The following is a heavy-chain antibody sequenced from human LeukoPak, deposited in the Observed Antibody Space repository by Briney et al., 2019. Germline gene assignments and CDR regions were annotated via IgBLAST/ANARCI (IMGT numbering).Heavy chain of an antibody. Sequence: MPGGSLRLSCAASGFTFSSYAMSWVRQAPGKGLEWVSSISSSSSYIYYADSVKGRFTISRDNAKNSLYLQMNSLRAEDTAVYYCARDGGSGGRMGPWGQGTLVTVSS. CDR3: ARDGGSGGRMGP. CDR2: ISSSSSYI. D-gene: IGHD2-15*01. CDR1: GFTFSSYA. V-gene: IGHV3-21*01. J-gene: IGHJ5*02.